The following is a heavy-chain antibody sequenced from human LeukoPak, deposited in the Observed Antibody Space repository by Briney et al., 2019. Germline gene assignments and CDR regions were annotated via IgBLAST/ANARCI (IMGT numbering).Heavy chain of an antibody. J-gene: IGHJ4*02. CDR3: ARDEGDYGSGSYYSD. CDR2: ISYDGSNK. D-gene: IGHD3-10*01. V-gene: IGHV3-30*01. CDR1: GFTFSSYA. Sequence: GGSLRLSCVASGFTFSSYAMHWVRQAPGKGLEWVAVISYDGSNKYYADSVKGRFTISRDNSKNTLYLQMNSLRAEDTAVYYCARDEGDYGSGSYYSDWGQGTLVTVSS.